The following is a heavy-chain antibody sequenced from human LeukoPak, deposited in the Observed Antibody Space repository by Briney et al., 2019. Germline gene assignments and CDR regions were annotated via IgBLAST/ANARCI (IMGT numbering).Heavy chain of an antibody. Sequence: GGSLRLSCAASGFTFSSYSMNWVRQAPGKGLEWVGRIKSKTDGGTTDYAAPVKGRFTISRDDSKNTLYLQMNSLKTEDTAVYYCTTESPNGYSYGFNYWGQGTLVTVSS. J-gene: IGHJ4*02. V-gene: IGHV3-15*01. D-gene: IGHD5-18*01. CDR2: IKSKTDGGTT. CDR3: TTESPNGYSYGFNY. CDR1: GFTFSSYS.